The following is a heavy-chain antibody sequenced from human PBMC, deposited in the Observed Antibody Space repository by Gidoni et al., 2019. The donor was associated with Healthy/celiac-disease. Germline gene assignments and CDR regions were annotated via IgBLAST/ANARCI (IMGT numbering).Heavy chain of an antibody. Sequence: EVQLVESGGGLVKPGGSLRLSCAASGFTFSSYSMNWVRQAPGKGLERVSSISSSSIYIYYADSVKGRFTISRDNAKNSLYLQMNSLRAEDTAVYYCARDGAHYYGSGSYCFDYWGQGTLVTVSS. V-gene: IGHV3-21*01. CDR1: GFTFSSYS. D-gene: IGHD3-10*01. J-gene: IGHJ4*02. CDR2: ISSSSIYI. CDR3: ARDGAHYYGSGSYCFDY.